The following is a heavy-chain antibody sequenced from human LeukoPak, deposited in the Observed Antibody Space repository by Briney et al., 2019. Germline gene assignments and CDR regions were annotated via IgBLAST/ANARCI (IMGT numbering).Heavy chain of an antibody. CDR1: GFTFSIYW. D-gene: IGHD3-10*01. CDR2: IHGDGTFT. CDR3: ERDLVLGSGSYGQ. J-gene: IGHJ4*02. V-gene: IGHV3-74*01. Sequence: GGSLRLSCTASGFTFSIYWMSWVHQAPGKGLVWVSRIHGDGTFTTSADSVKGRFTISRDNAQNMVYLQMNILRVEDTAVYYCERDLVLGSGSYGQWGQGTLVTVSS.